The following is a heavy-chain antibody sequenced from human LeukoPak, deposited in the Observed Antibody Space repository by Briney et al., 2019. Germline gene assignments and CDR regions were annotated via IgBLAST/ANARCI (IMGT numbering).Heavy chain of an antibody. J-gene: IGHJ4*02. V-gene: IGHV4-34*01. D-gene: IGHD5-12*01. CDR1: GGSFSGYY. CDR3: ARGDSGSFDH. Sequence: SETLSLTCAVYGGSFSGYYWSWIRQPPGKGLEWIGEINHSGSTNYNPSLKSRVTISVDTSKNQFSLKLSSVTAADTAVYYCARGDSGSFDHWGQGTLVTVSS. CDR2: INHSGST.